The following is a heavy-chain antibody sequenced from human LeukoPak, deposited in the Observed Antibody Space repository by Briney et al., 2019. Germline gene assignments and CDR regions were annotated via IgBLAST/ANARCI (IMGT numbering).Heavy chain of an antibody. CDR1: RGTSSRDA. V-gene: IGHV1-69*13. J-gene: IGHJ4*02. Sequence: SSVAVSSDDSRGTSSRDAMSWVLQAPGQRLKWMGGIIPIFGTANYAQKFQGRVTITADESTSTAYMELSSLRSEDTAVYYCARDGRYSSGWVWDYWGQGTLVTVSS. D-gene: IGHD6-19*01. CDR2: IIPIFGTA. CDR3: ARDGRYSSGWVWDY.